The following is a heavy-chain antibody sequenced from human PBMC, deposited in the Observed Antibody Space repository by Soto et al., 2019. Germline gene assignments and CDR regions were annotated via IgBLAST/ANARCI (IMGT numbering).Heavy chain of an antibody. CDR1: GYTFNTYD. D-gene: IGHD3-10*01. Sequence: QVQLVQSGAEVQKPGASVKVSCKASGYTFNTYDISWVRQAPGQGLEWMGWISGNNGNTNYAQKLQGRVTLTRDTSTSTAYMDLRSLRSXXXXXXXXXRGGSGSGFDYWGQGTLVX. CDR3: XRGGSGSGFDY. CDR2: ISGNNGNT. V-gene: IGHV1-18*04. J-gene: IGHJ4*02.